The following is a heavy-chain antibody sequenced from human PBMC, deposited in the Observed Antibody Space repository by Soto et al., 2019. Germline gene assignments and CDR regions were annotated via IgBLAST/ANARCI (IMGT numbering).Heavy chain of an antibody. V-gene: IGHV3-23*01. D-gene: IGHD6-6*01. J-gene: IGHJ4*02. CDR3: AKGTYSSFQTPWPSNFGY. CDR1: GFTFSSYA. CDR2: ISGSGGST. Sequence: PGGSLRLSCAASGFTFSSYAMSWVRQAPGKGLEWVSAISGSGGSTYYADSVKGRFTISRDNSKNTLYLQMNSLRAEDTAVYYCAKGTYSSFQTPWPSNFGYWGQGTLVTVSS.